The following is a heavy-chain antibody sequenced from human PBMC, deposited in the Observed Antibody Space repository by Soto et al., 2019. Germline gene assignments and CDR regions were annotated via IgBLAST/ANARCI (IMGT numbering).Heavy chain of an antibody. CDR2: INHSGST. V-gene: IGHV4-34*01. CDR3: ARYRAGLRFLEWLRAFDI. D-gene: IGHD3-3*01. CDR1: GGSFSGYY. Sequence: PSETLSLTCAVYGGSFSGYYWSWIRQPPGKGLEWSGEINHSGSTNYNPSLKSRVTISVDTSKNQFSLKLSSVTAADTAVYYCARYRAGLRFLEWLRAFDIWGQGTMVTVSS. J-gene: IGHJ3*02.